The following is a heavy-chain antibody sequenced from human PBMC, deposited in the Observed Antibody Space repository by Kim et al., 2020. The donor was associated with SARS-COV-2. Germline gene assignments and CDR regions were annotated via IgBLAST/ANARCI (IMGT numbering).Heavy chain of an antibody. D-gene: IGHD1-7*01. Sequence: SETLSLTCTVSGGSISSYYWSWILQPPGKGLEWIGYIYYSGSTNYNPPLKSRVTISVDTSKNQLSLKLSSVTAADTAVYYCARYRLSGITGTTSYGMDVCGQGTTVTVSS. CDR2: IYYSGST. V-gene: IGHV4-59*13. J-gene: IGHJ6*02. CDR1: GGSISSYY. CDR3: ARYRLSGITGTTSYGMDV.